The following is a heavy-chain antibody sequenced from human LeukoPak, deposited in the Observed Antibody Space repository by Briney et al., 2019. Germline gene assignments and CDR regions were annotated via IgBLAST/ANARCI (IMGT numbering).Heavy chain of an antibody. Sequence: PGGSLRLSCEASGFTFRKNAISWVRQAPGRGLEWVSTISGSDDSTYYSDSVKGRFTISSDISKNILYLQMNCLRAEDTALYYCAKDLWFDPWGQGTLVTVSS. J-gene: IGHJ5*02. CDR1: GFTFRKNA. CDR3: AKDLWFDP. V-gene: IGHV3-23*01. CDR2: ISGSDDST.